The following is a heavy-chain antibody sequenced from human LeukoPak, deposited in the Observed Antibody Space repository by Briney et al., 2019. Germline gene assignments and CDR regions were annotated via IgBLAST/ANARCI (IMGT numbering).Heavy chain of an antibody. CDR2: LYSDGNT. Sequence: AGGSLRLSCAASGFTVITNDMTWVRQAPGKGLEWVSVLYSDGNTKYVDSVQGRFSISRDNSKNTLYLEMNSLSPDDTAVYYCARGVEPLAANTLAYWGQGNPVSVSS. V-gene: IGHV3-53*01. D-gene: IGHD1-14*01. CDR3: ARGVEPLAANTLAY. J-gene: IGHJ4*02. CDR1: GFTVITND.